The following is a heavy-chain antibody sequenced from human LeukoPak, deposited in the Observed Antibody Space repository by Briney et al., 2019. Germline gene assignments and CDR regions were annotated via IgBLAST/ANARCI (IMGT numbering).Heavy chain of an antibody. CDR1: GGSFSGYY. Sequence: SETLSLTCAVYGGSFSGYYWSWIRQPPGKGLEWIGEINHSGSTNYNPSLKGRVTISVDTSKNQFSLKLSSVTAADTAVYYCARHSYGDYEQCFDYWGQGTLVTVSS. J-gene: IGHJ4*02. CDR2: INHSGST. CDR3: ARHSYGDYEQCFDY. D-gene: IGHD4-17*01. V-gene: IGHV4-34*01.